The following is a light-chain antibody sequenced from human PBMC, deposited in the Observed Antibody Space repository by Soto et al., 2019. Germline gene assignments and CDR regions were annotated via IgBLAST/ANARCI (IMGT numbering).Light chain of an antibody. Sequence: QSVLTQPPSVSAAPGQKVTISCSGSSSNIGNNYVSWYQQLPGTAPKLLIYDSTQRPSGIPDRFSGSKSGTSATLGITGLQTGDEADYFLRTLDSGLRAGVFGGGTKVTVL. CDR3: RTLDSGLRAGV. CDR1: SSNIGNNY. V-gene: IGLV1-51*01. CDR2: DST. J-gene: IGLJ3*02.